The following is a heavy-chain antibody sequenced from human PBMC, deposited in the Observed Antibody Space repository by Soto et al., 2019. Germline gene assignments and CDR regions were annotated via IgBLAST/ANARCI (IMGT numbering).Heavy chain of an antibody. CDR1: GYTFTSNG. V-gene: IGHV1-18*01. J-gene: IGHJ3*02. D-gene: IGHD2-21*01. CDR2: ISPYNGKT. CDR3: PRDRHNGNCCDAFDI. Sequence: QAQLVQSGAEVKKPGASVTISCKASGYTFTSNGFVWVRQAPGHGLEWVGWISPYNGKTEYAKNVQGRVTMTRDTSTSTAYMELRSLRSDGTAVYYCPRDRHNGNCCDAFDIWGQGTMVIVSS.